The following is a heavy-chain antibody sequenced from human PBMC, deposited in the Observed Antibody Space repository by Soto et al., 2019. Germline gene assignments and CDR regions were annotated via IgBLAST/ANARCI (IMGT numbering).Heavy chain of an antibody. CDR3: ARGWVSRNWFDP. V-gene: IGHV4-34*01. D-gene: IGHD6-13*01. J-gene: IGHJ5*02. CDR2: INHSGST. Sequence: SETLSLTCAVYGGSFSGYYWSWIRQPPGKGLEWIGEINHSGSTNYNPSLKSRVTISVDTSKNQFSLKLSSVTAADTAVYYCARGWVSRNWFDPWGQGTLVTVSS. CDR1: GGSFSGYY.